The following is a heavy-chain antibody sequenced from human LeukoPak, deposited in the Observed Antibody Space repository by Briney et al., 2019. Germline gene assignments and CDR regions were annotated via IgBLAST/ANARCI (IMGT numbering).Heavy chain of an antibody. CDR3: ARRVDYYDSSGYVGAFDI. J-gene: IGHJ3*02. D-gene: IGHD3-22*01. Sequence: SETLSLTCAASGYSISSGYYWGWIRQPPGKGLEWIGSIYHSGSTYYNPSLKSRVTISVDTSKNQFSLKLSSVTAADTAVYYCARRVDYYDSSGYVGAFDIWGQGTMVTVSS. CDR1: GYSISSGYY. CDR2: IYHSGST. V-gene: IGHV4-38-2*01.